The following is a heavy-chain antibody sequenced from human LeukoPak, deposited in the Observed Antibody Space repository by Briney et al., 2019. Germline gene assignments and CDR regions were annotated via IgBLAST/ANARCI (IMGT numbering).Heavy chain of an antibody. V-gene: IGHV3-23*01. D-gene: IGHD4-17*01. CDR3: AKEPNGDYVGGFDM. Sequence: PAESLRLSCAASGFTFTRYAMSWIRQPPGKGPEWVSGISASGGSAYYADSVKGRFTISRDDSKTTLYLQMNGLRVEDTAVYFCAKEPNGDYVGGFDMRGQGTMVIVSS. CDR2: ISASGGSA. CDR1: GFTFTRYA. J-gene: IGHJ3*02.